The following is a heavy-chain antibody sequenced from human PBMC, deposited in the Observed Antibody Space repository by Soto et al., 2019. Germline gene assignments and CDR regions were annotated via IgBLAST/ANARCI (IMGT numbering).Heavy chain of an antibody. D-gene: IGHD6-19*01. V-gene: IGHV3-23*01. CDR1: GFTFSSYT. CDR2: ISSSGAGT. CDR3: AKDLDGDSSGWLADGMDV. J-gene: IGHJ6*02. Sequence: GGSLRLSCAASGFTFSSYTMSWVRQAPGKGLEWVSSISSSGAGTYYADSVKGRFTISRDNSKNTLYLQMNSLRAEDTAVYYCAKDLDGDSSGWLADGMDVWGQGTTVTVSS.